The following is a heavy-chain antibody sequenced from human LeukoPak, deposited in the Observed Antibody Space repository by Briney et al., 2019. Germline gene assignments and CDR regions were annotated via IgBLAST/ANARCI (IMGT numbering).Heavy chain of an antibody. CDR3: AKERHYYDSSGFFDY. Sequence: PGGSLRLSCAATGFSFSDYYMSWIRQAPGKGLEWVSYISSSGSTIYYADSVKGRFTISRDNSKNTLYLQMNSLRAEDTAVYYCAKERHYYDSSGFFDYWGQGTLVTVSS. CDR1: GFSFSDYY. CDR2: ISSSGSTI. D-gene: IGHD3-22*01. J-gene: IGHJ4*02. V-gene: IGHV3-11*01.